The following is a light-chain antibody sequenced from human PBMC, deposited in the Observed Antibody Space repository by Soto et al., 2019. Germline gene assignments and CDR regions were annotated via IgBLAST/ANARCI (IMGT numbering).Light chain of an antibody. CDR2: GAS. CDR3: QQYNNWPPYT. V-gene: IGKV3-15*01. CDR1: QSVSRN. Sequence: EIVMTQSPATLSVSPGERATLSCRASQSVSRNLAWYQRKPGQAPRLLIYGASTRATGFPARFSGSGSGTEFSLTISSLQSEDFAVYYCQQYNNWPPYTFGQGTKLEIK. J-gene: IGKJ2*01.